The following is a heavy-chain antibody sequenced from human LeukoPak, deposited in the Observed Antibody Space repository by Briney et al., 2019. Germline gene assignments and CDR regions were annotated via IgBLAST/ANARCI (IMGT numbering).Heavy chain of an antibody. V-gene: IGHV3-30*02. CDR2: ISYDGSSK. CDR3: AKDASPFTYKTPNYFDY. D-gene: IGHD5-24*01. CDR1: GFIFSNYN. Sequence: PGGSLRLSCAASGFIFSNYNMHWVRQAPGKGLEWVAFISYDGSSKTYADSVRGRFTISRDNSKNTLYLQMNSLRAEDTAVYYCAKDASPFTYKTPNYFDYWGQGTLVTVSS. J-gene: IGHJ4*02.